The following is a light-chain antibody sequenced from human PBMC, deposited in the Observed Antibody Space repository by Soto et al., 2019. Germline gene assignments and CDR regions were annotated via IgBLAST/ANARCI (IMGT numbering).Light chain of an antibody. J-gene: IGKJ4*01. Sequence: DFVMTQSPDSLAVSLGERATINCKSSQSVLYGSNNKNYLAWYQQKPGQPPRLLINLASTRESGVPDRFSGGGSGTDFNLNISSLQAEDVAVYYCERYYGIPLTFGGGTRVEIK. CDR1: QSVLYGSNNKNY. CDR2: LAS. CDR3: ERYYGIPLT. V-gene: IGKV4-1*01.